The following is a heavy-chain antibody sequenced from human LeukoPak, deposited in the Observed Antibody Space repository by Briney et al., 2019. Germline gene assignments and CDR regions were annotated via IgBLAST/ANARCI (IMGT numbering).Heavy chain of an antibody. CDR3: ARQRGYCSGGSCYGALSWFDP. CDR1: GYTFTGYY. V-gene: IGHV1-2*02. Sequence: GASVKASCKASGYTFTGYYMHWVRQAPGQGLEWMGWINPNSGGTNYAQKFQGRVTMTRDTSISTAYMELSRLRSDDTAVYYCARQRGYCSGGSCYGALSWFDPWGQGTLVTVSS. D-gene: IGHD2-15*01. CDR2: INPNSGGT. J-gene: IGHJ5*02.